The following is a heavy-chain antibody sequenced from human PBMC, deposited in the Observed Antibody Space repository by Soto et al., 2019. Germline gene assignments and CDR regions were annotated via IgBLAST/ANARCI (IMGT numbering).Heavy chain of an antibody. Sequence: HPGGSLRLSCEASKFIFSSYAMNWVRQAPGKGLEWVSIISGSGGSTYYADSVKGRFTISRDNSKNTLNLQMNSLRAEDTAVYYCTKLNGYCSGGTCNPYSYGMDVWGQGITVTVSS. CDR3: TKLNGYCSGGTCNPYSYGMDV. CDR2: ISGSGGST. J-gene: IGHJ6*02. V-gene: IGHV3-23*01. CDR1: KFIFSSYA. D-gene: IGHD2-15*01.